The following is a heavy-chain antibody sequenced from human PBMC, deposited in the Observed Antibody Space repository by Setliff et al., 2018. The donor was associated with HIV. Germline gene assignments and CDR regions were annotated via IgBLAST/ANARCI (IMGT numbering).Heavy chain of an antibody. Sequence: ASVKVSCQASGYTFTNYYMHWVRQAPGRGLEWMGIINPSGGSTSYAQKFQGRVSMTSDTSTSTVYMELSSLRSEDTAVYYCARSQITYRNFDHWGQGTLVTSPQ. CDR2: INPSGGST. CDR1: GYTFTNYY. V-gene: IGHV1-46*01. D-gene: IGHD1-20*01. J-gene: IGHJ4*02. CDR3: ARSQITYRNFDH.